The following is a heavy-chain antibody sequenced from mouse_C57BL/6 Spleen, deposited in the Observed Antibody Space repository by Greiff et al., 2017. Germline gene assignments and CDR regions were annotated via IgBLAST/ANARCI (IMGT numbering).Heavy chain of an antibody. J-gene: IGHJ2*01. CDR3: ARSAQGFDY. CDR2: IDPSDSYT. V-gene: IGHV1-59*01. CDR1: GYTFTSYW. D-gene: IGHD3-2*02. Sequence: QVQLKQPGAELVRPGTSVKLSCKASGYTFTSYWMHWVKQRPGQGLEWIGVIDPSDSYTNYNQKFKGKATLTVDTSSSTAYMQLSSLTSEDSAVYYCARSAQGFDYWGQGTTLTVSS.